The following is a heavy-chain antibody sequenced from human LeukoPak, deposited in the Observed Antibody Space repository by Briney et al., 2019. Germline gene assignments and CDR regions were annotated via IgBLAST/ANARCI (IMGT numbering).Heavy chain of an antibody. CDR3: AKASRGVVQNPDFDY. D-gene: IGHD3-10*01. J-gene: IGHJ4*02. CDR2: ISSSGSTI. Sequence: GGSLRLSCAASGFTFSSYEMNWVRQAPGKGLEWVSYISSSGSTIYYADSVKGRFTISRDNSKNSLYLQMNSLGAEDTALYYCAKASRGVVQNPDFDYWGQGTLVTVSS. V-gene: IGHV3-48*03. CDR1: GFTFSSYE.